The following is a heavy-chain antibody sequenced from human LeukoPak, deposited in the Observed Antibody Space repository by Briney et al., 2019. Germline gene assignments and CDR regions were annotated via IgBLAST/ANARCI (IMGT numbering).Heavy chain of an antibody. Sequence: SVKVSCKASGGTFSSYAISWVRQAPGQGLEWMGGIIPIFGTANYAQKFQGRVTMTRDMSTSTVYMELSSLRSEDTAVYYCARGADQGPFDYWGQGTLVTVSS. CDR2: IIPIFGTA. CDR1: GGTFSSYA. V-gene: IGHV1-69*05. J-gene: IGHJ4*02. CDR3: ARGADQGPFDY. D-gene: IGHD2-2*01.